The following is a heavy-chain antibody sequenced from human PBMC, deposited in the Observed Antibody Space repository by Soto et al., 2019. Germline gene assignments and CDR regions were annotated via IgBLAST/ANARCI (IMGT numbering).Heavy chain of an antibody. CDR2: IYYTGTT. CDR3: ARHPHSGRLIDP. D-gene: IGHD6-25*01. V-gene: IGHV4-39*01. CDR1: GDSISSIGNY. Sequence: PSETLSLTCTVSGDSISSIGNYWGWIRQSPGKGLEWIGSIYYTGTTYYNPSLKSRVTISVDTSRNQLSLKVNSVTAADTAVYFCARHPHSGRLIDPWGQGTLVTVSS. J-gene: IGHJ5*02.